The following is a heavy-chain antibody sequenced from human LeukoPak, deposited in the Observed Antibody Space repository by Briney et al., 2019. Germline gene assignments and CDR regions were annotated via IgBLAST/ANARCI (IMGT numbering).Heavy chain of an antibody. CDR3: ARTARRKGSGWTGQGAFDI. Sequence: GASVSVSCKASGYTFSSYGISWVRQAPGQGLEWMGGIIPIFGTANYAQKFQGRVTITADESTSTAYMELSSLRSEDTAVYYCARTARRKGSGWTGQGAFDIWGQGTMVTVSS. CDR2: IIPIFGTA. D-gene: IGHD6-19*01. V-gene: IGHV1-69*13. J-gene: IGHJ3*02. CDR1: GYTFSSYG.